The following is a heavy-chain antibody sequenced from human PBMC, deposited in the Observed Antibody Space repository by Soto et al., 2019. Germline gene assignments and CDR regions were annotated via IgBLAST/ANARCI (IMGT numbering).Heavy chain of an antibody. J-gene: IGHJ4*02. CDR3: ARDPSAGDSAGY. Sequence: QVQLVQSGAAVKKPGSSVKVSCKASGGTFSSYTISWVRQAPGQGLEWMGRIIPILGIANYAQKFQGRVTITADKSTSTDYMELSSLRSEDTAVYYCARDPSAGDSAGYWGQGTLVTVSS. D-gene: IGHD2-21*01. CDR2: IIPILGIA. V-gene: IGHV1-69*08. CDR1: GGTFSSYT.